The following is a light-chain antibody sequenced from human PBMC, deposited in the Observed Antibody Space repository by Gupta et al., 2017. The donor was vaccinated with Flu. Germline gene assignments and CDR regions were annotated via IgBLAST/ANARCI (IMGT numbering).Light chain of an antibody. CDR3: QSYDSSLSGYV. V-gene: IGLV1-40*01. CDR1: SSNIGAGYD. Sequence: QSVLTQPPSVSGPPGQRVTISCTGSSSNIGAGYDVHWYQQLPGTAHKLLIYGNSNRPSGVPDRFSGSKSGTSASLAITGLQAEDEADYYCQSYDSSLSGYVFGTGTKVTVL. CDR2: GNS. J-gene: IGLJ1*01.